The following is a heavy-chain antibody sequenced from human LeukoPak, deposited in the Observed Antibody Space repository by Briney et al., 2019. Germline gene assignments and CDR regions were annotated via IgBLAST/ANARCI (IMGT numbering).Heavy chain of an antibody. D-gene: IGHD3-22*01. CDR3: AKDGYDSSGYPPYYFDY. CDR1: GFTFSSYA. CDR2: ISGSGGST. V-gene: IGHV3-23*01. J-gene: IGHJ4*02. Sequence: GGSLRLSCAAAGFTFSSYAMSWVRLAPGKGLEWVSAISGSGGSTYYADSVKGRFTISRDNSKNTLYLQMNSLRAEDTAVYYCAKDGYDSSGYPPYYFDYWGQGTLVTVSS.